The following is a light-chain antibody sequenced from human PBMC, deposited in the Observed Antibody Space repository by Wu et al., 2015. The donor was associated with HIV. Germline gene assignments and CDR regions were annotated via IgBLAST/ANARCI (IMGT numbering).Light chain of an antibody. CDR3: QQYNSHSYT. CDR2: KAS. CDR1: QTINTW. V-gene: IGKV1-5*03. Sequence: DIQMTQSPSTLSASVGDRVTITCRASQTINTWLAWYQQKPGEAPKLLIYKASRLGSGVPSRFSGSGSGTQFTLTISSLQPDDFATYYCQQYNSHSYTIGQGTKVGDQT. J-gene: IGKJ2*01.